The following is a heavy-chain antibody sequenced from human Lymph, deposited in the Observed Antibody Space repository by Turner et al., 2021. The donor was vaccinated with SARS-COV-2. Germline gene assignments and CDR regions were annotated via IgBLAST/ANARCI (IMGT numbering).Heavy chain of an antibody. J-gene: IGHJ4*02. CDR1: GFTFSSYA. Sequence: QVQLVESGGGVVPPGRSLRLSCAASGFTFSSYAMHWVRQAPGKGLEWVAFISYEGSDKYYADSVKGRFTFSRDNSKNTLYLQMNSLRAEDTAVYYCARDRDSSGWVDYWGQGTLVTVSS. CDR2: ISYEGSDK. CDR3: ARDRDSSGWVDY. D-gene: IGHD3-22*01. V-gene: IGHV3-30*04.